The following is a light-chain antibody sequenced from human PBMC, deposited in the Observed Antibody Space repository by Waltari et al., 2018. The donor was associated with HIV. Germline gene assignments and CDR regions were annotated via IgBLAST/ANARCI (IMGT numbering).Light chain of an antibody. V-gene: IGLV2-14*01. J-gene: IGLJ1*01. CDR1: SSDIGGYNY. CDR2: EVS. CDR3: CSYTSTTAFDV. Sequence: QSALTQPASVSGSPGQSVTISCTGTSSDIGGYNYVSWYQQHPGKAPKLIISEVSIRPSGVAERFAGSKAGNTASLTISGLQAEDEADYYCCSYTSTTAFDVFGTGTRVSVL.